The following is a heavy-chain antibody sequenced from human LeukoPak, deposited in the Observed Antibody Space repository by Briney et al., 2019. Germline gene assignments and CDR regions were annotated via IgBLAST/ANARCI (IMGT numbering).Heavy chain of an antibody. D-gene: IGHD5-24*01. CDR2: INSDGGST. J-gene: IGHJ4*02. CDR1: GFTFSSYW. Sequence: GGSLRLSCTASGFTFSSYWMHWVRQAPGKGLVWVSRINSDGGSTSYADSVKGRFTISRDNAKNTLYLQMNSLRAEDTAVYYCAGGIQGMAPYYFDYWGQGTLVTVSS. V-gene: IGHV3-74*01. CDR3: AGGIQGMAPYYFDY.